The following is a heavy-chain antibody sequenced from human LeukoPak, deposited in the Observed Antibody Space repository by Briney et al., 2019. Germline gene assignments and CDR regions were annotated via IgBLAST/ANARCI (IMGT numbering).Heavy chain of an antibody. CDR1: GFSVSSYY. CDR3: ARRKTGSPYDY. V-gene: IGHV3-53*01. CDR2: IYSGGST. Sequence: PGGSLRLSCAASGFSVSSYYIGWVRQAPGKGLEWVSVIYSGGSTYYADSVKGRFTISRDNSKNTVYLQMNSLRPEDTAVYYCARRKTGSPYDYWGEGTLVTASS. J-gene: IGHJ4*02. D-gene: IGHD1-1*01.